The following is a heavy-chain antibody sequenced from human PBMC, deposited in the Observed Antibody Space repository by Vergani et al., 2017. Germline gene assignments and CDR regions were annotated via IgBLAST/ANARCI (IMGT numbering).Heavy chain of an antibody. V-gene: IGHV4-38-2*01. D-gene: IGHD3-16*01. CDR3: ARHDRKTYTATMGWYDY. CDR2: IYRTGRT. Sequence: QVQLQESGPGLVKPSETLSLTCAVSGFSIDNGYYWDWIRQPPGKGLEWIGSIYRTGRTHFNPSLKSRVTISVDTSNNHFSLRLNSLTAADTAVYYCARHDRKTYTATMGWYDYWGQGILVTVSS. CDR1: GFSIDNGYY. J-gene: IGHJ4*02.